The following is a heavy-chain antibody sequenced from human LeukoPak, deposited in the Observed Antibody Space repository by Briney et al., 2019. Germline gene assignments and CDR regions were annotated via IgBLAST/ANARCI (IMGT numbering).Heavy chain of an antibody. V-gene: IGHV3-21*01. CDR1: GFTFSSYN. J-gene: IGHJ4*02. CDR3: ARGPVYYDSSGYSY. Sequence: PGGSLRLSCAASGFTFSSYNMNWVRQAPGQGLEWVSSITSGSSYIYYADSAKGRFTISRDNAKSSLYLQMNSLRAEDTAVYYCARGPVYYDSSGYSYWGQGTLVTVSS. CDR2: ITSGSSYI. D-gene: IGHD3-22*01.